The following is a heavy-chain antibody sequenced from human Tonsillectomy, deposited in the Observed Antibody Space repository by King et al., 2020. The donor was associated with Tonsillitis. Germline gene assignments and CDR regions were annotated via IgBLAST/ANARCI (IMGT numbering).Heavy chain of an antibody. J-gene: IGHJ4*02. CDR3: AKGPQGRGDY. CDR1: GFTFSGYG. V-gene: IGHV3-30*02. Sequence: VQLVESGGGVVQPGGSLRLSCAASGFTFSGYGMHWVRQAPGKGLEWVSFIRFDGSYKGYADSVKDRFTISRDNSKNTLYLQMNSLRVEDTAVYYCAKGPQGRGDYWGQGTLVTVSS. CDR2: IRFDGSYK.